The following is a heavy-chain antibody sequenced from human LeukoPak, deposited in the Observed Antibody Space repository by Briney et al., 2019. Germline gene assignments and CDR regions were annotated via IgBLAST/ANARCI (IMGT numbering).Heavy chain of an antibody. J-gene: IGHJ6*03. Sequence: GGSLRLSCAASGFTFSSYGMHWVRQAPGKGLEWVAFIRYDGSNKYYADSVKGRFTISRDNSKNTLYLQMNSLRAEDTAVYYCAKDGAYYDILTGFLTKYYYYYMDAWGKGTTVTISS. V-gene: IGHV3-30*02. CDR2: IRYDGSNK. CDR3: AKDGAYYDILTGFLTKYYYYYMDA. D-gene: IGHD3-9*01. CDR1: GFTFSSYG.